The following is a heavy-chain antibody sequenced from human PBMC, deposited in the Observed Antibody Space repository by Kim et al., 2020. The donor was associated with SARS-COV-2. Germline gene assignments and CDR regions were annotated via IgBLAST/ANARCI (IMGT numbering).Heavy chain of an antibody. V-gene: IGHV4-34*01. CDR3: ARAGSIAARPHYFDY. Sequence: SETLSLTCAVYGGSFSGYYWSWIRQPPGKGLEWIGEINHSGSTNYNPSLKSRVTISVDTSKNQFSLKLSSVTAADTAVYYCARAGSIAARPHYFDYWGQGTLVTVSS. CDR1: GGSFSGYY. CDR2: INHSGST. D-gene: IGHD6-6*01. J-gene: IGHJ4*02.